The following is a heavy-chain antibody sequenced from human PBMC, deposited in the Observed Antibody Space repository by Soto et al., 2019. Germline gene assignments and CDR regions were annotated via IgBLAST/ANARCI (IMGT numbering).Heavy chain of an antibody. CDR1: GGSISSYY. D-gene: IGHD2-21*02. V-gene: IGHV4-59*08. CDR3: ARVCGGDCHYGMDV. J-gene: IGHJ6*02. Sequence: SETLSLTCTVSGGSISSYYWSWIRQPPGKGLEWIGYIYYSGSTNYNPSLKSRVTISVDTSKNQFSLKLSSVTAADTAVYYCARVCGGDCHYGMDVWGQGTTVTVSS. CDR2: IYYSGST.